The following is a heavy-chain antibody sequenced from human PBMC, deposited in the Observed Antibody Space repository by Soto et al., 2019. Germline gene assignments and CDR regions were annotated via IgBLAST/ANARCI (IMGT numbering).Heavy chain of an antibody. J-gene: IGHJ6*02. CDR2: IWYDGSNK. CDR3: ARDGQQLAPYALDV. V-gene: IGHV3-33*01. D-gene: IGHD6-13*01. Sequence: QVQLVESGGGVVQPGTSLRLSCTTSGFTFSNHAMHWVRQAPGKGLEWVAQIWYDGSNKYYADSVKGRFTSSRDNSRNMVYVQMNSLRVEDTAVYYCARDGQQLAPYALDVWGQGTSVTVSS. CDR1: GFTFSNHA.